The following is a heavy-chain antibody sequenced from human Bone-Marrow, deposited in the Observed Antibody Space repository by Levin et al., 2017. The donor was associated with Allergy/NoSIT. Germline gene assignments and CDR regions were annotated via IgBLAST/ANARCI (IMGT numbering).Heavy chain of an antibody. CDR2: VYYSGFT. Sequence: SETLSLTCSVSGGSISSEDDYWTWIRQSPGKGLEWIGNVYYSGFTYYNPSLKSRVTMSADTSKNQFSLNLRSVTAADTAVYFCARVFFGSGSHHDRGLDVWGQGTTVTVSS. V-gene: IGHV4-30-4*08. J-gene: IGHJ6*02. CDR3: ARVFFGSGSHHDRGLDV. D-gene: IGHD3-10*01. CDR1: GGSISSEDDY.